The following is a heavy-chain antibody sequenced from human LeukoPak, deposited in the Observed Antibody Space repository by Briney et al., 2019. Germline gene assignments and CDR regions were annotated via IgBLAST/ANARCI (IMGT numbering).Heavy chain of an antibody. J-gene: IGHJ4*02. D-gene: IGHD3-3*01. Sequence: SETLSLTCTVSGGSISSAAYYWSWIRQHPGKGLEWIGYIYYSGSTSYNPSLQSRVTISIDTSKNQFSLKLSSVTAADTAVYYCARDNDFWSGYYSFDFWGRGTLVTVSS. CDR2: IYYSGST. CDR1: GGSISSAAYY. V-gene: IGHV4-31*03. CDR3: ARDNDFWSGYYSFDF.